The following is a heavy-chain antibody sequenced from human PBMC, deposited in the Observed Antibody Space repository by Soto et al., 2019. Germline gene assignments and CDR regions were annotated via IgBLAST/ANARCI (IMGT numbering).Heavy chain of an antibody. J-gene: IGHJ5*02. CDR2: TYYRSKWYN. CDR1: GDSVSSDSAA. CDR3: ARSLGSGWYSNWFDP. V-gene: IGHV6-1*01. D-gene: IGHD6-19*01. Sequence: SQTLSLTCAISGDSVSSDSAAWNWIRRSPSRGLEWLGRTYYRSKWYNDYAVSVKSRITINPDTSKNQFSLQLNSVTPEDTAVYYCARSLGSGWYSNWFDPWGQGTLVTVSS.